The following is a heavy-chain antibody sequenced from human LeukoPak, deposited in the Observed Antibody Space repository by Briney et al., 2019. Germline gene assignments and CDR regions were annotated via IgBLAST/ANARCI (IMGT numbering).Heavy chain of an antibody. CDR1: GFTFSDYY. V-gene: IGHV3-11*01. CDR2: ISSSGSTI. D-gene: IGHD3-10*01. Sequence: GGSLRLSCAASGFTFSDYYMSWIRQAPGKGLEWVSYISSSGSTIYYADSVKGRFTISRDNAKNSLYLQMNSLRAEDTAVYYCARRPMVRGVMVYYYYGMDVWGQGTTVTVSS. CDR3: ARRPMVRGVMVYYYYGMDV. J-gene: IGHJ6*02.